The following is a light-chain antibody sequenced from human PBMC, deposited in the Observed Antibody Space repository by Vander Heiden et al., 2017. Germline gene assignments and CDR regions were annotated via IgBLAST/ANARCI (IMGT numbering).Light chain of an antibody. V-gene: IGLV3-21*02. Sequence: YVLTQPFSASVAPGETTTLTCGGNNIVSQSVHWYQQKPGQAPMLVVYDDDVRPFGTPERFSGSKSGNMATLTISRVEVGDEADYYCQVWDRGSDHVVFGGGTKLTVL. J-gene: IGLJ2*01. CDR1: NIVSQS. CDR2: DDD. CDR3: QVWDRGSDHVV.